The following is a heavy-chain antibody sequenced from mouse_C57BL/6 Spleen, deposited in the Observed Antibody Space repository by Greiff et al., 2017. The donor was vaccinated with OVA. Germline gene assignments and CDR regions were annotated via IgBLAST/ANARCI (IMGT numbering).Heavy chain of an antibody. Sequence: EVKVVESGGGLVKPGGSLKLSCAASGFTFSDYGMHWVRQAPEKGLAWVAYISSGSSTIYYADTVKGRFTISRDNAKNTLFLQMTSLRSEDTAMYYCARRDGNYVDAMDYWGQGTSVTVSS. J-gene: IGHJ4*01. V-gene: IGHV5-17*01. CDR3: ARRDGNYVDAMDY. CDR2: ISSGSSTI. D-gene: IGHD2-1*01. CDR1: GFTFSDYG.